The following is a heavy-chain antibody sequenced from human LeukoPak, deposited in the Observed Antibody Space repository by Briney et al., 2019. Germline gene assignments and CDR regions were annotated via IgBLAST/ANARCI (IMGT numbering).Heavy chain of an antibody. CDR3: ARGLGPTARFDY. D-gene: IGHD3-16*01. CDR1: GYIFSIYW. CDR2: IYPGDSDT. Sequence: GESLKISCKGSGYIFSIYWIAWVRQMPGKGLEWMGIIYPGDSDTRYSPSFQGQATISADKSINTAYLQWSSMKASDTAIYYCARGLGPTARFDYWGQGTLVTVSS. J-gene: IGHJ4*02. V-gene: IGHV5-51*01.